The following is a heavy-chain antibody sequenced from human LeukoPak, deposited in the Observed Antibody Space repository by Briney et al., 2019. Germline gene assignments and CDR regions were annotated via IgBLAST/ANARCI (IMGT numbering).Heavy chain of an antibody. D-gene: IGHD2-15*01. V-gene: IGHV5-51*01. J-gene: IGHJ4*02. Sequence: GESLKISCKGSGNSFANKWIGWVRQLPGRGLEWMGIIYPGDSDTRYSPSFQGQVTISADKSISTAYLQWSSLKAADPAMYYCARLYGGSSGYFYYWGQGTVVTVSS. CDR3: ARLYGGSSGYFYY. CDR2: IYPGDSDT. CDR1: GNSFANKW.